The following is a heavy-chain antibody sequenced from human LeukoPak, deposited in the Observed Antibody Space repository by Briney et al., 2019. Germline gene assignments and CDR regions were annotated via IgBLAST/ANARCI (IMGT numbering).Heavy chain of an antibody. Sequence: ASVKVPCKASGYTFTSYYMHWVRQAPGQGLEWMGIINPSGGSTSYAQKFQGRVTMTRDTSTSTVYMELSSLRSEDTAVYYCARDPGVWFGELLPSDYWGQGTLVTVSS. D-gene: IGHD3-10*01. CDR1: GYTFTSYY. CDR2: INPSGGST. CDR3: ARDPGVWFGELLPSDY. J-gene: IGHJ4*02. V-gene: IGHV1-46*01.